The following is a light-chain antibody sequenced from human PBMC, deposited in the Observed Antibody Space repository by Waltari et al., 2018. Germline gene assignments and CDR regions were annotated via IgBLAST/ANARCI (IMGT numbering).Light chain of an antibody. Sequence: DIQMTQSPSTLSASVGDRVTITCRVSQSISSWLAWYQQKPGKAPKLLIYDVSSLESGVPSRFSGSGSGTEFTLTISSLQPDDFATYYCHQYNSYPWTFGQGTKVEIK. CDR2: DVS. J-gene: IGKJ1*01. CDR1: QSISSW. CDR3: HQYNSYPWT. V-gene: IGKV1-5*01.